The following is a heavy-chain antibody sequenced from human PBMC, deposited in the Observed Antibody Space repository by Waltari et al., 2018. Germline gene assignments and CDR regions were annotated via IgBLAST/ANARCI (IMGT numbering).Heavy chain of an antibody. J-gene: IGHJ6*03. Sequence: QVQLQESGPGLVKPSETLSLTCTVSGGSISSYYWSWIRQPGGKGLEWIGRVYTSGSTNYNPSLKSRVTMSVDTSENQFSLKLSSVTAADTAVYYCAREIAAPIYYYYMDVWGKGTTVTVSS. D-gene: IGHD6-6*01. V-gene: IGHV4-4*07. CDR3: AREIAAPIYYYYMDV. CDR1: GGSISSYY. CDR2: VYTSGST.